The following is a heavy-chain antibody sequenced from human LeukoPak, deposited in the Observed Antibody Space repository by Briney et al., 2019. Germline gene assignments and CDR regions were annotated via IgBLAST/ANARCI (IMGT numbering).Heavy chain of an antibody. J-gene: IGHJ4*02. CDR3: ARHYTVVTPDFDS. CDR1: GGSISSYY. Sequence: PSETLSLTCTVSGGSISSYYWSWIRQPPGKGLEWIGYIYYSGSTNYNPSLKSRVTISVDTSKNQFSLKLSSVTAADTAVYYCARHYTVVTPDFDSWGQGTLVTVSS. D-gene: IGHD4-23*01. V-gene: IGHV4-59*01. CDR2: IYYSGST.